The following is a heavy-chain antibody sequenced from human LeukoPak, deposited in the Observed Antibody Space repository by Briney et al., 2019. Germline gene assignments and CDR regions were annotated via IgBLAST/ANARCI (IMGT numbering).Heavy chain of an antibody. D-gene: IGHD3-10*01. V-gene: IGHV1-8*01. CDR3: ARGRPKVRGVIISFWFDP. CDR1: GYTFTSYD. J-gene: IGHJ5*02. Sequence: ASVKVSCKASGYTFTSYDTNWVRQATGQGLEWMGWMNPNSGNTGYAQKFQGRVTMTRNTSISTAYMELSSLRSEDTAVYYCARGRPKVRGVIISFWFDPWGQGTLVTVSS. CDR2: MNPNSGNT.